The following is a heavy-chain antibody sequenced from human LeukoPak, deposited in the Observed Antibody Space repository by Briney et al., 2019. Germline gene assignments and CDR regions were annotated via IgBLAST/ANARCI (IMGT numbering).Heavy chain of an antibody. CDR3: SGHGSSSY. J-gene: IGHJ4*02. Sequence: PGGSLRLSCAASGFTFSSYGMHWVRQAPGKGLEWVAVISYDGSNKYYADSVKGRFTISRDNSKNTLYLQMNSLRAEDTALYYASGHGSSSYWGQGTLVAVSS. CDR2: ISYDGSNK. V-gene: IGHV3-30*03. D-gene: IGHD6-13*01. CDR1: GFTFSSYG.